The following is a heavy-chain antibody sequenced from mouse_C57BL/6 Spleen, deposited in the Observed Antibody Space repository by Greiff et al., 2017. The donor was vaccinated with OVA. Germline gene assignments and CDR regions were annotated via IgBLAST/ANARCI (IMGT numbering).Heavy chain of an antibody. Sequence: VKLLESGPELVKPGASVKISCKASGYAFSSSWMNWVKQRPGKGLEWIGRIYPGDGDTNYNGKFKGKATLTADKSSSTAYMQLSSLTSEDSAVYFCASITTVVAEYFDVWGTGTTVTVSS. CDR1: GYAFSSSW. CDR2: IYPGDGDT. CDR3: ASITTVVAEYFDV. D-gene: IGHD1-1*01. V-gene: IGHV1-82*01. J-gene: IGHJ1*03.